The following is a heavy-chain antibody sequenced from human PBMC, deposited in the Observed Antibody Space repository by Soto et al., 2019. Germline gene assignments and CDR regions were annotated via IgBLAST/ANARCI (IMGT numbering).Heavy chain of an antibody. CDR3: ARELAVADGGNFDY. J-gene: IGHJ4*02. CDR1: GYTFTSYD. D-gene: IGHD6-19*01. V-gene: IGHV1-8*01. Sequence: ASVKVSCKASGYTFTSYDINWVRQAPGQGLEWMGWMSTYSGNTSYAQKFQGRVTMTRDTSTSTAYMELSSLRSDATAVYYCARELAVADGGNFDYWGQGTLVTVSS. CDR2: MSTYSGNT.